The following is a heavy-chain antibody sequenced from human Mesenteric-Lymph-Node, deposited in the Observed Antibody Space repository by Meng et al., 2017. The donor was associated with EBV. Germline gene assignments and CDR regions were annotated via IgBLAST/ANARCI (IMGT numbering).Heavy chain of an antibody. CDR3: AGWSARLEY. CDR2: VYWDDDK. D-gene: IGHD3-3*01. CDR1: GSSRSTRGVL. V-gene: IGHV2-5*02. J-gene: IGHJ4*02. Sequence: QITLKESGPTPVKPTQTLTLTCTFFGSSRSTRGVLVGWIRQPPGQALEWLALVYWDDDKRYSPSLKSRLSITKNTSKNQVVLTMADMDPVDTGTYYCAGWSARLEYWGPGTLVTVSS.